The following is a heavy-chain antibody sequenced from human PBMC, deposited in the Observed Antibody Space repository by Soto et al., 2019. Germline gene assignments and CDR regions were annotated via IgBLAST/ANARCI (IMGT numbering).Heavy chain of an antibody. CDR1: GGSISSGGYY. CDR3: ASNTNWNPYYFDY. D-gene: IGHD1-1*01. Sequence: PSETLSLTCAVYGGSISSGGYYWSWIRQHPGKGLEWIGYIYYSGSTYYNPSLKSRVTISVDTSKNQFSLKLSSVTAADTAVYYSASNTNWNPYYFDYWGQGTLVTVSP. J-gene: IGHJ4*02. V-gene: IGHV4-31*11. CDR2: IYYSGST.